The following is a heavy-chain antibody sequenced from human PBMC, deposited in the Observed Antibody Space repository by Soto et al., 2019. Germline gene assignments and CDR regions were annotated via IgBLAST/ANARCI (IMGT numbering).Heavy chain of an antibody. CDR2: ISYDESKK. CDR3: AKEGEDRRFRFDY. D-gene: IGHD3-3*01. Sequence: GGSLRLSCGASRLTFSSYGMHWVRQAPGKGLEWVALISYDESKKYYADSVKGRFTISRDNSKNTLYLHMNSLRADDTAVYYCAKEGEDRRFRFDYWGQGALVTVS. J-gene: IGHJ4*02. CDR1: RLTFSSYG. V-gene: IGHV3-30*18.